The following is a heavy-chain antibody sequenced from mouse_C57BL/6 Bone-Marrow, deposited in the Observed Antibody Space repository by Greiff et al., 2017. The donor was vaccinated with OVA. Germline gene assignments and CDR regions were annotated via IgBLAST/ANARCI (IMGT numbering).Heavy chain of an antibody. J-gene: IGHJ2*01. Sequence: VKLMESGGDLVKLGGSLKLSCAASGFSFSSYGMSWVRQTPDKRLVWVATISSGGSYTYYPDSVKGRFTISRDNAKNTLYLQMSSLKSENTAMYYCARTWYYGSSKDYWGQGTTLTVSS. D-gene: IGHD1-1*01. CDR2: ISSGGSYT. V-gene: IGHV5-6*01. CDR3: ARTWYYGSSKDY. CDR1: GFSFSSYG.